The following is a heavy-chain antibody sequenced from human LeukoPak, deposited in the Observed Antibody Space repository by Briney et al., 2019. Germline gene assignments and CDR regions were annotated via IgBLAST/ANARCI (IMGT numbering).Heavy chain of an antibody. CDR1: GFTFSTYG. CDR2: ISSSSSYI. V-gene: IGHV3-23*01. D-gene: IGHD3-3*01. J-gene: IGHJ3*02. Sequence: PGGSLRLSCAASGFTFSTYGMSWVRQAPGKGLEWVSSISSSSSYIYYADSVKGRFTISRDNSKNTLYLQMNSLRAEDTALYYCAKSRLSGINDAFDIWGQGTMVTVSS. CDR3: AKSRLSGINDAFDI.